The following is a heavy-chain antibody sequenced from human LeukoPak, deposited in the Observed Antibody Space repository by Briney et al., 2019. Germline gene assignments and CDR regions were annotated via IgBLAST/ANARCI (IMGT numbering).Heavy chain of an antibody. CDR2: IWYDGSNK. J-gene: IGHJ6*02. CDR3: ARDGYSSGWFSTDYYYYGMDV. Sequence: GGYLRLYCAASGFTFSSYGMHWVRQAPGQGLEWVAVIWYDGSNKYYADSVKGRFTIARDTSKNTLYLQMNSLRAEDTAVYYCARDGYSSGWFSTDYYYYGMDVWGQGTTVTVSS. V-gene: IGHV3-33*01. CDR1: GFTFSSYG. D-gene: IGHD6-19*01.